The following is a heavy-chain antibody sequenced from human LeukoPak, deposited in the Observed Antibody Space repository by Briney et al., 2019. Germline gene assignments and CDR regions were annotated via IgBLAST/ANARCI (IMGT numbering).Heavy chain of an antibody. D-gene: IGHD2-2*01. Sequence: SETLSLTCTVSGGSFSSSTYYWGWIRQPPGKGLEWIGSIYYSGSTYYNPSLKSRVTISVDTSKNQFSLKLSSVTAADTAVYYCARQEISSYFDYWGQGTLVTVSS. CDR3: ARQEISSYFDY. CDR1: GGSFSSSTYY. V-gene: IGHV4-39*01. CDR2: IYYSGST. J-gene: IGHJ4*02.